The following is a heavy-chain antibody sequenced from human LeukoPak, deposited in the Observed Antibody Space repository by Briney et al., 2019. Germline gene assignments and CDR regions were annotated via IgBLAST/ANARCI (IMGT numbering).Heavy chain of an antibody. CDR2: INHSGST. Sequence: GSLRLSCAASGFTFSSYSMNWVRQPPGKGLEWIGEINHSGSTNYNPSLKSRVTISVDTSKNQFSLKLSSVTAADTAVYYCARVGGKGQFGPLDYWGQGTLVTVSS. CDR3: ARVGGKGQFGPLDY. V-gene: IGHV4-34*01. CDR1: GFTFSSYS. D-gene: IGHD3/OR15-3a*01. J-gene: IGHJ4*02.